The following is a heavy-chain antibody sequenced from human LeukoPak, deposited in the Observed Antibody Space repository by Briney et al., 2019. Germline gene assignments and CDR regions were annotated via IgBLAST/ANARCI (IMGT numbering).Heavy chain of an antibody. CDR2: ISYDGSNK. CDR1: GFTFSSYG. J-gene: IGHJ4*02. V-gene: IGHV3-30*18. Sequence: GRSLRLSCAASGFTFSSYGMHWVRQAPGKGLEWVAVISYDGSNKYYADSVKGRFTISRDNSKNTLYLQMNSLRAEDTAVYYCAEALGILFGEFDYWGQGTLVTVSS. D-gene: IGHD3-10*01. CDR3: AEALGILFGEFDY.